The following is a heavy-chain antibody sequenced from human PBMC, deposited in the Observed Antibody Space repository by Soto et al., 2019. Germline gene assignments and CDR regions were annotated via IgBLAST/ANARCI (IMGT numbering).Heavy chain of an antibody. CDR3: ATGTNGTTGWYHP. J-gene: IGHJ5*02. Sequence: QVQLVQSGTEVKKPGASVTVSCKSSGYTFTVFYLHWLRQAPGQGLEWVGWINPKTGDTKSSQKFQGRVTMSRDTSVSTAYIDLTSLASDDTAMYYCATGTNGTTGWYHPWGQGTRVTVSS. D-gene: IGHD1-1*01. CDR1: GYTFTVFY. V-gene: IGHV1-2*02. CDR2: INPKTGDT.